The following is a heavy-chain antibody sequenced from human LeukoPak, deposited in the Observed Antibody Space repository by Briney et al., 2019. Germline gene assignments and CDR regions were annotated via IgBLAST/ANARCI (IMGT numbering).Heavy chain of an antibody. CDR1: GFTFSSYW. D-gene: IGHD6-19*01. CDR3: ARAPSGWSDYWYFDL. CDR2: INSDGSST. V-gene: IGHV3-74*01. J-gene: IGHJ2*01. Sequence: GGSLRLSCAASGFTFSSYWKHWVRQAPGKGLVWVSRINSDGSSTSYADSVKGRFIISRGNSKNTLFLQMNSLRAEDTAVYYCARAPSGWSDYWYFDLWGRGTLVTVSS.